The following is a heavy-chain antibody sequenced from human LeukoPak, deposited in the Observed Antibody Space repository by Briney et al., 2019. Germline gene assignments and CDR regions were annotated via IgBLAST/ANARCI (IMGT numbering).Heavy chain of an antibody. V-gene: IGHV3-23*01. Sequence: GGSLRLSCAASGFTFSSYAMSWVRQAPGKGLEWVSAISGSGGSTYCADSVKGRFTISRDNSKNTLYLQMNSLRAEDTAVYYCAKPYYYGSGSNYYFDYWGQGTLVTVSS. CDR2: ISGSGGST. CDR1: GFTFSSYA. J-gene: IGHJ4*02. D-gene: IGHD3-10*01. CDR3: AKPYYYGSGSNYYFDY.